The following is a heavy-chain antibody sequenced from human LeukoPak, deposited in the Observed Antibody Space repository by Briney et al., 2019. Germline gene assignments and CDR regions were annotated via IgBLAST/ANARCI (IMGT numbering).Heavy chain of an antibody. CDR2: IKQDGSEK. Sequence: GGSLRLSCAASGFTFSSYAMSWVRQAPGKGLEWVANIKQDGSEKYYVDSVKGRFTISRDNAKNSLYLQMNSLRAEDTAVYYCARDLLDYGSAFDIWGQGTMVTVSS. CDR3: ARDLLDYGSAFDI. CDR1: GFTFSSYA. J-gene: IGHJ3*02. V-gene: IGHV3-7*01. D-gene: IGHD3-10*01.